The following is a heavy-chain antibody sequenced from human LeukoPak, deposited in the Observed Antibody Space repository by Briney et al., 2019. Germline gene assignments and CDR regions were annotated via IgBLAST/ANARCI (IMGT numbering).Heavy chain of an antibody. V-gene: IGHV3-21*01. CDR2: ITSTSTYI. J-gene: IGHJ4*02. D-gene: IGHD6-13*01. CDR3: ARAGGYTSSLDS. CDR1: GFTFSTYS. Sequence: GGSLRLSRAASGFTFSTYSMNWVRQAPGKGLEWVSSITSTSTYIYYADSMKGRFTISRDNAKNSLYLQMKGLRAEDTAIYYCARAGGYTSSLDSWGQGTLVTVSS.